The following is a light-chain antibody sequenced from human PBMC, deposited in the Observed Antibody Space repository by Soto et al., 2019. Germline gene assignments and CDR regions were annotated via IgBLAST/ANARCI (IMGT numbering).Light chain of an antibody. V-gene: IGKV3-20*01. J-gene: IGKJ3*01. CDR1: QTVSSNF. CDR3: QQYGNSPLT. Sequence: ETVLTQSPGTLSLSPGERATLSCRASQTVSSNFLGWYQQKPGQAPRLLIYGASSRATGIPDRFSGSGSGTDFTLTISRLEPEDFAVYYCQQYGNSPLTFGPGTMVDI. CDR2: GAS.